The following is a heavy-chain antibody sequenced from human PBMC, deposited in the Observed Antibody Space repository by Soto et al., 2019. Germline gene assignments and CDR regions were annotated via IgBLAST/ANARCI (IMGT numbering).Heavy chain of an antibody. J-gene: IGHJ4*02. Sequence: EVQLLESGGGLVQPGGSLRLSCAASGFTFSSYAMSWVRQAPGKGLEWVSAISGSGGSTYYADSVKGRFTISRDNSKKTLYLQMNSLRAEDTAVYYCAAQGVRGVNPYFDYWGQGTLVTVSS. D-gene: IGHD3-10*01. CDR3: AAQGVRGVNPYFDY. CDR2: ISGSGGST. V-gene: IGHV3-23*01. CDR1: GFTFSSYA.